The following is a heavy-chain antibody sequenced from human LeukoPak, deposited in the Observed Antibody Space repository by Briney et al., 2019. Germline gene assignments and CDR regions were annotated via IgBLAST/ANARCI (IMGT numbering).Heavy chain of an antibody. CDR1: GGSISSTTSY. D-gene: IGHD2-2*03. CDR3: ARHGSTDYFDY. J-gene: IGHJ4*02. Sequence: TSETLSLTCAVSGGSISSTTSYWGWIRQPPGKGLEWIGRIYYSGSTFYNPSLKSRVTISVDTSKYQLSLRLSSVTAADTAVYYCARHGSTDYFDYWGQGTLVTVSS. CDR2: IYYSGST. V-gene: IGHV4-39*01.